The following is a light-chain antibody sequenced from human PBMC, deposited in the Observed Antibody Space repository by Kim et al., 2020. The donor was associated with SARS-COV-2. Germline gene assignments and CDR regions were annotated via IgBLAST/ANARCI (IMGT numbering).Light chain of an antibody. CDR2: YDS. V-gene: IGLV3-21*04. J-gene: IGLJ3*02. CDR3: QVWDVGHPA. Sequence: SYELTQPPSVSVAPGQTARITCGGNNIGSKGVHWCQQKPGQAPILVIYYDSDRPSGIPERFSGSKSGNTATLTINRVEAGDEADYVCQVWDVGHPAFGGGTQLTVL. CDR1: NIGSKG.